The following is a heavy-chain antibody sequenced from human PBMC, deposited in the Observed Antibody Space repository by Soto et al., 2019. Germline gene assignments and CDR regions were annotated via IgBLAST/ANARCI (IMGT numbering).Heavy chain of an antibody. J-gene: IGHJ5*02. CDR2: IYYSGST. CDR1: GCSISSGGYY. D-gene: IGHD2-15*01. CDR3: ARGWDCSGGSCYVFDP. V-gene: IGHV4-31*03. Sequence: PSETLSLTCPVSGCSISSGGYYWSWIRQHPGKGLEWIGYIYYSGSTYYNPSLKSRVTISVDTSKNQFSLKLSSVTAADTAVYYCARGWDCSGGSCYVFDPWGQGTLVPVSS.